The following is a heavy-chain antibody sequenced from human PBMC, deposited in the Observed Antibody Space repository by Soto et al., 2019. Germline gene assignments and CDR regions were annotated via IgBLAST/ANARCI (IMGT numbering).Heavy chain of an antibody. J-gene: IGHJ6*02. Sequence: QVQLVQSGAEVKKPGSSVKVSCKASGGTFSSYAISWVRQAPGQGLEWMGGIIPIFGTANYAQKFQGRVTITADESTSTAYMELSSLRSEDTAVYYCASGETRGGLIYFYYGMDFWGQGTTVTVSS. D-gene: IGHD2-21*01. CDR1: GGTFSSYA. CDR2: IIPIFGTA. V-gene: IGHV1-69*01. CDR3: ASGETRGGLIYFYYGMDF.